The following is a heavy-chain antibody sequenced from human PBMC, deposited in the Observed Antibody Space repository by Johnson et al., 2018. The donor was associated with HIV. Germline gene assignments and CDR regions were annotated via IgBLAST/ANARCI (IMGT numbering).Heavy chain of an antibody. V-gene: IGHV3-NL1*01. CDR1: GFTFSSYG. J-gene: IGHJ3*02. CDR3: ARACRDGYTCDVFDI. D-gene: IGHD5-24*01. CDR2: IYSGGST. Sequence: QVQLVESGGGVVQPGKSLRLSCAASGFTFSSYGMHWVRQAPEKGLEWVSVIYSGGSTYYADSVNGRFTISRDNSKNTLYLQMNSLRAEDTAVYYCARACRDGYTCDVFDIWGQGTLVTVSS.